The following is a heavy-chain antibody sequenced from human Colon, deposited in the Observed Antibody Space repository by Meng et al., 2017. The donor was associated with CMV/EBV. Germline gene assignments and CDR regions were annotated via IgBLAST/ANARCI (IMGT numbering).Heavy chain of an antibody. CDR1: GYTFTGYY. D-gene: IGHD2-2*01. CDR3: ARGFKHYQPLGAFDI. Sequence: ASVKVSCKASGYTFTGYYMHWVRQAPGQGLEWMGWINPNSGGTNYAQKFQGRVTITTDESTSTAYMELSSLRSEDTAVYYCARGFKHYQPLGAFDIWGQGTLVTVSS. V-gene: IGHV1-2*02. CDR2: INPNSGGT. J-gene: IGHJ3*02.